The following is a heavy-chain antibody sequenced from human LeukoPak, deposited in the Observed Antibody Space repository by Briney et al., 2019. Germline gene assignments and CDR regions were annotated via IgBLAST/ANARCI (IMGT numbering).Heavy chain of an antibody. CDR2: ISGSGGST. CDR1: GFTFSSYA. D-gene: IGHD6-13*01. Sequence: GGSLRLSCAASGFTFSSYAMSWVRQAPGKGLEWVSAISGSGGSTYYADSVKGRFTIPRDNSKNTLYLQMNSLRAEDTAVYYCAKGAAAGYYYYGMDVWGQGTTVTVSS. J-gene: IGHJ6*02. V-gene: IGHV3-23*01. CDR3: AKGAAAGYYYYGMDV.